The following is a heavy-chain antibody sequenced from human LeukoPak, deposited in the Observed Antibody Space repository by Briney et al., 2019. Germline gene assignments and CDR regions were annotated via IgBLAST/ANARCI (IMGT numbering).Heavy chain of an antibody. CDR3: ARLLAVAGTEDYFDY. J-gene: IGHJ4*02. CDR1: GGSFSGYY. D-gene: IGHD6-19*01. Sequence: SETLSLTCAVYGGSFSGYYWSWIRQPPGKGLEWIGYIYHSGSTYYNPSLKSRVTISVDRSKNQFSLKLSSVTAADTAVYYCARLLAVAGTEDYFDYWGQGTLVTVSS. V-gene: IGHV4-34*01. CDR2: IYHSGST.